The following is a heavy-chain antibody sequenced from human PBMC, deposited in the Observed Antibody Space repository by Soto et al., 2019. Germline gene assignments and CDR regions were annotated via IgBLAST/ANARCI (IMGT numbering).Heavy chain of an antibody. CDR3: ARGRVYYDILTGYNTPYYYYYYGMDV. J-gene: IGHJ6*02. CDR1: GGSFSGYY. Sequence: SETLSLTCAVYGGSFSGYYWSWIRQPPGKGREWIGEINHSGSTNYNPSLKSRVTISVDRSKNQFSLKLSSVTAADTAVYYCARGRVYYDILTGYNTPYYYYYYGMDVWGQGTTVTVSS. D-gene: IGHD3-9*01. V-gene: IGHV4-34*01. CDR2: INHSGST.